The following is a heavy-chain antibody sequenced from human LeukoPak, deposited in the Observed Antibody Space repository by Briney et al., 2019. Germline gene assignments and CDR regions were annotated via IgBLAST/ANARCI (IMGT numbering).Heavy chain of an antibody. D-gene: IGHD3-22*01. J-gene: IGHJ3*02. CDR1: GGSISSGSYY. Sequence: PSETLSLTCTVSGGSISSGSYYWSWIRQPAGKGLEWIGRIYTSGSTNYNPSLKSRVTISVDTSKNQFSLKLSSVTAADTAVYYCARGLRYYDSSGYLIPDAFDIWGQGTMVTVSS. CDR2: IYTSGST. CDR3: ARGLRYYDSSGYLIPDAFDI. V-gene: IGHV4-61*02.